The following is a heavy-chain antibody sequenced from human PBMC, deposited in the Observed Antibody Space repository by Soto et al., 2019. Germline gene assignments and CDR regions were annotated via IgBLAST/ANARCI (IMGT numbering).Heavy chain of an antibody. CDR2: ISWNSGSI. V-gene: IGHV3-9*01. CDR3: AKDGYCSSTSCQEGRFDP. Sequence: PGGSLRLSCAASGFTFDDYAMHWVRQAPGKGLEWVSGISWNSGSIGYADSVKGRFTISRDNAKNSLYLQMNSLRAEDTALYYCAKDGYCSSTSCQEGRFDPWGQGTLVTVSS. D-gene: IGHD2-2*01. CDR1: GFTFDDYA. J-gene: IGHJ5*02.